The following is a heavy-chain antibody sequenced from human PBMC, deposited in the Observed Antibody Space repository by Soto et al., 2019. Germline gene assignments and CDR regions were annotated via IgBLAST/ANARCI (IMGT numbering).Heavy chain of an antibody. CDR3: ARGRSWEAFDI. J-gene: IGHJ3*02. CDR2: SSMSGSYR. D-gene: IGHD3-16*01. V-gene: IGHV3-21*01. CDR1: GFTLSSYT. Sequence: PGGSLRLSCAASGFTLSSYTMNWVRQAPGKGLEWVSCSSMSGSYRYYADSVEGRFTISRDIAKNSVYLQMNSLRAEDTAVYYCARGRSWEAFDIWGQGTMVTVSS.